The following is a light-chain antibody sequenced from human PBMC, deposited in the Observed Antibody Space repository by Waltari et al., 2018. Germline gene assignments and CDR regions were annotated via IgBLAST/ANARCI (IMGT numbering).Light chain of an antibody. Sequence: EVVLTQSPGTLSLSPGERATLTCRASQTITGSWLTWYQQKPGQAPRLLIYGASTRVTGIPDRFSGSGSGTDFTLTIGRLEPEDFAVYYCQQYDGSSVTFGGGTKMEIK. V-gene: IGKV3-20*01. CDR1: QTITGSW. J-gene: IGKJ4*01. CDR3: QQYDGSSVT. CDR2: GAS.